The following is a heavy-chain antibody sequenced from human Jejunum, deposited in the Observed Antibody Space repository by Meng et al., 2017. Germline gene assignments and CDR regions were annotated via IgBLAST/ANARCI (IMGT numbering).Heavy chain of an antibody. D-gene: IGHD3-10*01. V-gene: IGHV4-31*03. Sequence: QVQLQESGPGLVKPSQTLSLTCTVSGGTISRGFYYWNWIRQHPGKGLEWIGYISYSGSTYYHPSLKSRVTISLDTSKNQFSLNLSSVTAADTAVYYCARDRFSSGSSNWFDPWGQGTLVTVSS. CDR1: GGTISRGFYY. J-gene: IGHJ5*02. CDR3: ARDRFSSGSSNWFDP. CDR2: ISYSGST.